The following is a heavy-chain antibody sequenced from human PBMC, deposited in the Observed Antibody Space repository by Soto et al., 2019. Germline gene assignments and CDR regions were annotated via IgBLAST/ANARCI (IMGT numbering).Heavy chain of an antibody. CDR2: ISHDGNEK. J-gene: IGHJ5*02. V-gene: IGHV3-30*18. Sequence: QVQLVESGGGVVQPGGSLILSCAASRFTLSNCGMHWVRQAPGRGLEWVAMISHDGNEKHYIDSVKGRLTISRDDSKNTLYLQMNSLRPEDTAVYYCAKDLYTSGWYNYFDPWGQGTLVTVSS. D-gene: IGHD6-19*01. CDR3: AKDLYTSGWYNYFDP. CDR1: RFTLSNCG.